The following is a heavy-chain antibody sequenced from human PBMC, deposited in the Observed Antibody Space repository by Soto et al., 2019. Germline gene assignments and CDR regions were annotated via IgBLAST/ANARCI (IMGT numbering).Heavy chain of an antibody. D-gene: IGHD3-16*01. J-gene: IGHJ4*02. V-gene: IGHV4-4*07. Sequence: QVQLQESGPGLVKPSETLSLSCGVSGGSISQYYGSWIRQTAGKGLEWIGRIYSGGSTNYNPSLESRVTMSVDTSKNGFSLKLSSVTAADTSVYYCARGPGGSGDFSLDYWGQGTLVTVSS. CDR3: ARGPGGSGDFSLDY. CDR2: IYSGGST. CDR1: GGSISQYY.